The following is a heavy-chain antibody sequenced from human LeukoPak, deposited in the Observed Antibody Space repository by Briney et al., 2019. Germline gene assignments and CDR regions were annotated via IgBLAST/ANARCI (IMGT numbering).Heavy chain of an antibody. V-gene: IGHV3-30*03. Sequence: GGSLRLSCAASGFTFSSYGMHWVRQAPGKGLEWVAVISYDGSNKYYADFVKGRFTISRDNSKNTLYLQMNSLRAEDTAVYYCASAVTSWTYSPPDYWGQGTLVTVSS. CDR2: ISYDGSNK. CDR1: GFTFSSYG. D-gene: IGHD4-11*01. J-gene: IGHJ4*02. CDR3: ASAVTSWTYSPPDY.